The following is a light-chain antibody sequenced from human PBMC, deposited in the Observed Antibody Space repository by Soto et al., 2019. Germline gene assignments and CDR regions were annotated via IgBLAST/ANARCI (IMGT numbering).Light chain of an antibody. CDR2: EVT. CDR3: SSYAASNNFYFV. Sequence: QSALTQPPSASGSPGQSVTISCTGTSSDVGGYNYVSWYQQYPGRAPKLMIYEVTKRPSGVPDRFSGSKSGNTASRTVSGLQAEDEADYDCSSYAASNNFYFVFGGGTKVTVL. CDR1: SSDVGGYNY. V-gene: IGLV2-8*01. J-gene: IGLJ3*02.